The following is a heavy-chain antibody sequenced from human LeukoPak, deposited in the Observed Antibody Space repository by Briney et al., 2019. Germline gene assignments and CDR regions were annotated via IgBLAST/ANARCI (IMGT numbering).Heavy chain of an antibody. D-gene: IGHD1-26*01. J-gene: IGHJ4*02. CDR2: ISSNGGST. V-gene: IGHV3-64*01. Sequence: PGGSLRLSCAASGFTFSSYAMPWVRQAPGKGLEYVSAISSNGGSTFYANSVKGRFTISRDTSKNTLYLQMGSLRADDMAVYYCVRVSGSYVYWGQGTLVTVSS. CDR3: VRVSGSYVY. CDR1: GFTFSSYA.